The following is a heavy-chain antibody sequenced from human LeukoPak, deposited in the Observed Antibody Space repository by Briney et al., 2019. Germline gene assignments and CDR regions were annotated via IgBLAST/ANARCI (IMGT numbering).Heavy chain of an antibody. CDR1: GGSISSSSYY. CDR2: IYYSGST. CDR3: ARVQKTPTSYYYYMDV. V-gene: IGHV4-39*07. Sequence: SETLSLTCTVSGGSISSSSYYWGWIRQPPGKGLEWIGSIYYSGSTYYNPSLKSRVTISVDTSKNQFSLKLSSVTAADTAVYYCARVQKTPTSYYYYMDVWGKGTTVTVSS. J-gene: IGHJ6*03. D-gene: IGHD3-16*01.